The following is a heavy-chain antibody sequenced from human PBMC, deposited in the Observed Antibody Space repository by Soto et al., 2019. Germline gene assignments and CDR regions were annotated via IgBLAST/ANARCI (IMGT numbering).Heavy chain of an antibody. J-gene: IGHJ3*02. D-gene: IGHD3-16*02. CDR1: GFTFTNYS. CDR2: LGSSSSPT. CDR3: ARDHSFAFDI. V-gene: IGHV3-48*01. Sequence: PGGSLRLSCAASGFTFTNYSMNWVRQAPGKGLEWVSYLGSSSSPTYYADSVMGRFTISRDNAKNSLYLQMNSLRAEDTAVYYCARDHSFAFDIWGQGTMVTVSS.